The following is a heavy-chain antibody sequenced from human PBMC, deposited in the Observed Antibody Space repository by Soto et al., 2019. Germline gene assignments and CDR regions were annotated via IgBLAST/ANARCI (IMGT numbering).Heavy chain of an antibody. CDR1: RVAFSKFI. D-gene: IGHD6-19*01. V-gene: IGHV1-69*13. CDR2: IIPIFGTA. CDR3: AKVRYSSPMGYYYGMDV. Sequence: GPSVKVSCKASRVAFSKFIVTWLQQAPGLGLEWVGGIIPIFGTANYAQKFQGRVTITADESTSTSYMEVNNLRSEDTAVYYCAKVRYSSPMGYYYGMDVWGQGTTVTVSS. J-gene: IGHJ6*02.